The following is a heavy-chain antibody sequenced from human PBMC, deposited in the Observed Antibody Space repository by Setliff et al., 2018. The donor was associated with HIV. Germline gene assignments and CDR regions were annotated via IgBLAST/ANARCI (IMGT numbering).Heavy chain of an antibody. CDR2: INAGNGNT. CDR3: ARDPGEGGGGFLEWTIGYYYYMDV. V-gene: IGHV1-3*01. J-gene: IGHJ6*03. D-gene: IGHD3-3*01. CDR1: GYSFTSYT. Sequence: ASVKVSCKASGYSFTSYTIHWVRQAPGQRLEWMGWINAGNGNTKYSQKFRGRVTFTRDTSASTAYMELSGLGFEDTAVYYCARDPGEGGGGFLEWTIGYYYYMDVWGKGTTVTVSS.